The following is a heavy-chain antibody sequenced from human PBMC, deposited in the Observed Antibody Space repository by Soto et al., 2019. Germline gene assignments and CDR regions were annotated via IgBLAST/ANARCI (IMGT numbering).Heavy chain of an antibody. Sequence: EVQLLESGGGLVQPGGSLRLSCAASGFTFSSYAMSWVRQAPGKGLEWVSTVSGSGVGTYFADSVKGRFTISRDNSKNTLYLQMDSLRAEDTAVYYCAKSKGEYYSYYMDVWGKGTTVTVSS. CDR3: AKSKGEYYSYYMDV. J-gene: IGHJ6*03. CDR2: VSGSGVGT. D-gene: IGHD4-4*01. CDR1: GFTFSSYA. V-gene: IGHV3-23*01.